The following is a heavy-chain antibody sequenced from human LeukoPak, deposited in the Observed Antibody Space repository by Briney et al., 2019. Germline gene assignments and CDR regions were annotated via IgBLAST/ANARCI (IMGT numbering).Heavy chain of an antibody. CDR2: IGDDGSNK. D-gene: IGHD3-22*01. Sequence: PGGSLRLSCAASGFTFRSYAMSWVRQAPGKGLEWVAFIGDDGSNKYYADSVKGRFTISRDHSKNTLYLQMNSLRAEDTAIYYCAKLRDFFDSSGQFDYWGQGTLVTVSS. CDR3: AKLRDFFDSSGQFDY. J-gene: IGHJ4*02. V-gene: IGHV3-30*02. CDR1: GFTFRSYA.